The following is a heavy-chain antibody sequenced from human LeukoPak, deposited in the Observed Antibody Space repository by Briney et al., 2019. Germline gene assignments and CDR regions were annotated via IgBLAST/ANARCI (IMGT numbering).Heavy chain of an antibody. V-gene: IGHV1-18*01. J-gene: IGHJ5*02. D-gene: IGHD3-10*01. CDR3: PSEGRGGFGELLSPKGWFDP. CDR2: ITAYMGET. CDR1: GYTLTSYG. Sequence: ASLKVSCKASGYTLTSYGISCVRHTPGERHWWGGWITAYMGETTYAQTLKGRATMTTDTPTSTAYMGRRSLRSHTTPVYYCPSEGRGGFGELLSPKGWFDPWGQGTLVTVSS.